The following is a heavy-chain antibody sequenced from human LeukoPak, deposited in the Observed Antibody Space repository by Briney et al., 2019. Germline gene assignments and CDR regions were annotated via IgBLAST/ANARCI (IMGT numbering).Heavy chain of an antibody. Sequence: SETLSLTCTVSGGSISSGSYYWSWIRQPAGKGLEWIGYIYYSGSTYYNPSLKSRVTISVDTSKNQFSLKLSSVTAADTAVYYCARGVDTAMVTGWFDPWGQGTLVTVSS. CDR2: IYYSGST. D-gene: IGHD5-18*01. CDR3: ARGVDTAMVTGWFDP. CDR1: GGSISSGSYY. V-gene: IGHV4-31*03. J-gene: IGHJ5*02.